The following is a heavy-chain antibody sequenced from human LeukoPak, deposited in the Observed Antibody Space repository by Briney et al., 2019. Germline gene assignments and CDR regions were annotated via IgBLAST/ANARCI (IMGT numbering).Heavy chain of an antibody. Sequence: QTGGSLSPVYAASGFTFSSYAMSWVRQAPGKGLEWVSAISGSGGSTYYADSVKGRFTISRDNSKNTLYLQMNSLRAEDTAVYYCAKDPRGSWPDYWGHGTMVTVSS. J-gene: IGHJ4*03. V-gene: IGHV3-23*01. CDR2: ISGSGGST. CDR3: AKDPRGSWPDY. CDR1: GFTFSSYA. D-gene: IGHD6-13*01.